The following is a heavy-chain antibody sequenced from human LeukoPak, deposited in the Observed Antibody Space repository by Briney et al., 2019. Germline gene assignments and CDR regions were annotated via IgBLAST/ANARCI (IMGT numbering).Heavy chain of an antibody. V-gene: IGHV3-23*01. CDR3: AKGGGTWAFDI. D-gene: IGHD1-1*01. CDR1: GITLSNYG. Sequence: GGSLRLSCAVSGITLSNYGMSWVRQAPGKGLEWVAGISDSGGSTNYADSVKGRFTISRDNPKNTLYLQMNSLRAEDTAVYYCAKGGGTWAFDIWGQGTMVTVSS. CDR2: ISDSGGST. J-gene: IGHJ3*02.